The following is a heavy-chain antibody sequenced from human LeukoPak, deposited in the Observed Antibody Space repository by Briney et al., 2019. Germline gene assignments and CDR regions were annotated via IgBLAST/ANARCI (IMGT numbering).Heavy chain of an antibody. CDR1: GFTFSDYY. V-gene: IGHV3-11*01. CDR3: ARGGARGFTYRHDDY. CDR2: ISSSGSTI. Sequence: PGGSLRLSCAASGFTFSDYYMCWIRQAPGKGLEWVSYISSSGSTIYYADSVKGRFTISRDNAKNSLYLKRNSLRAEDTAVYYCARGGARGFTYRHDDYWGQGTLVTVSS. J-gene: IGHJ4*02. D-gene: IGHD6-25*01.